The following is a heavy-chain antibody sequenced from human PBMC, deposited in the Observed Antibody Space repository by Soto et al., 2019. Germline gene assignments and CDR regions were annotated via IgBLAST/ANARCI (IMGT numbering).Heavy chain of an antibody. Sequence: QVQLQESGPGLVKPSQILSFTCTVSGGSISSGDYYWSWIRQQPGKGLEWIGYIYYSEITYDNSSLESRVTISVDTSKNQFSLKLSSATAADTAVYYSARWWSGRRQGFDPWGQGTLVTVSS. J-gene: IGHJ5*02. V-gene: IGHV4-31*03. CDR3: ARWWSGRRQGFDP. CDR1: GGSISSGDYY. D-gene: IGHD3-3*01. CDR2: IYYSEIT.